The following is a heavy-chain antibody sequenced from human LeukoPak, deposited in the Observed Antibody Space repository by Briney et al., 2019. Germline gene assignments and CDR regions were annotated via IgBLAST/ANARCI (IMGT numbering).Heavy chain of an antibody. CDR3: ATTTATSGSSLY. V-gene: IGHV1-18*01. CDR2: IRAYNGDT. D-gene: IGHD6-19*01. Sequence: ASVKVSCKAPPDTFTRYGITWVRQAPGQGLEWMGWIRAYNGDTNYAQKFQGRVTMTAERSTNTAYMELRGLTFDDTAVFYCATTTATSGSSLYWGQGTLVNVAS. CDR1: PDTFTRYG. J-gene: IGHJ4*02.